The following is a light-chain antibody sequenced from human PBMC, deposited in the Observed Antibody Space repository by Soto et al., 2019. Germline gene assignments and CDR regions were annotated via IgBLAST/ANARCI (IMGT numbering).Light chain of an antibody. CDR2: EVN. V-gene: IGLV2-23*02. J-gene: IGLJ2*01. CDR1: SSDVGSYNL. CDR3: CSFAGTTTYVL. Sequence: QSALTQPASVSGSSGQSITISCTGTSSDVGSYNLVSWFQQHPGKAPRLMIYEVNKRPSGVSNRFSGSKSGYTASLTISGLQAEDEAAYYCCSFAGTTTYVLFGGGTKLTVL.